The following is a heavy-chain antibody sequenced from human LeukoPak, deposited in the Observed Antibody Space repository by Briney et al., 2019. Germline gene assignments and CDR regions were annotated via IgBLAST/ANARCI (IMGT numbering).Heavy chain of an antibody. Sequence: GGSLRLSCAASGFTFTSYETNCVRQALGKGLEWVSYISSSGSTIYSTYSVKGRFTITRDNAKYSLYLQMNRMRAEDKAVDYCAGGLAEEHYYYYLEVWGKGTMVTVSS. CDR3: AGGLAEEHYYYYLEV. J-gene: IGHJ6*03. CDR1: GFTFTSYE. CDR2: ISSSGSTI. V-gene: IGHV3-48*03. D-gene: IGHD3-3*02.